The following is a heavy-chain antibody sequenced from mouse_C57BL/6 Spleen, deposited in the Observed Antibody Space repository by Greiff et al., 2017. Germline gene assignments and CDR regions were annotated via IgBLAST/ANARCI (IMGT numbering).Heavy chain of an antibody. CDR2: IYPYNGGT. CDR3: ARRGYGSSAFDY. D-gene: IGHD1-1*01. J-gene: IGHJ2*01. Sequence: VQLKQSGPVLVKPGASVKMSCKASGYTFTDYYMNWVKQSHGKSLEWIGVIYPYNGGTSYNQKFKGKATLTVDKSSSTAYMELNSLTSEDSAVYYCARRGYGSSAFDYWGQGTTLTVSS. V-gene: IGHV1-19*01. CDR1: GYTFTDYY.